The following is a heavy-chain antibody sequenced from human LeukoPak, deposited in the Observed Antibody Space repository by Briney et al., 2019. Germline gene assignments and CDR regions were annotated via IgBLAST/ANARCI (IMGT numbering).Heavy chain of an antibody. CDR1: GLTFSSYA. CDR3: AKASPSGSYYFDH. CDR2: ISGSGANT. Sequence: PGGPLRLSCAASGLTFSSYAMSWVRQAPGKGLEWVSAISGSGANTYYADSVKGRFTISRDNSKNTLYLQMNSLRAEDTAVYYCAKASPSGSYYFDHWGQGTLVTVSS. J-gene: IGHJ4*02. V-gene: IGHV3-23*01. D-gene: IGHD1-26*01.